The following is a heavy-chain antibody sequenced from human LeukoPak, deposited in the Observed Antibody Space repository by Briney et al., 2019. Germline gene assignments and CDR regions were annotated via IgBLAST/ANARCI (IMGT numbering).Heavy chain of an antibody. V-gene: IGHV4-61*02. D-gene: IGHD3-10*01. CDR2: IYISGSI. CDR3: ARDRGAPFDY. CDR1: GDSISSDSYY. J-gene: IGHJ4*02. Sequence: SETLSLTCTVSGDSISSDSYYWSWIRQPAGKGLEWIGRIYISGSINHNPSLNSRVTISVDTCKNQFSLKLSSVTAADTAVYYCARDRGAPFDYWGQGTVVTVSS.